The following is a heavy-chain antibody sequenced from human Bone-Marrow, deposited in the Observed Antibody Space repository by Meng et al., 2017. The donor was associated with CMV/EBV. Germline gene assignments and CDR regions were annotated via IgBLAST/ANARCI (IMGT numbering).Heavy chain of an antibody. CDR2: INHSGST. J-gene: IGHJ4*02. CDR3: AVSSIVVVVAAYDY. CDR1: GGAFSGYY. Sequence: VYGGAFSGYYWSWIRQPPGKGLEWIGEINHSGSTNYNPSLKSRVTISVDTSKNQFSLKLSSVTAADTAVYYCAVSSIVVVVAAYDYWGQGTLVTVSS. V-gene: IGHV4-34*01. D-gene: IGHD2-15*01.